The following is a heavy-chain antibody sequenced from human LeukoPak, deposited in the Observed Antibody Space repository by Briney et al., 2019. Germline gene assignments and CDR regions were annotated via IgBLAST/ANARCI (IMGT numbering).Heavy chain of an antibody. CDR3: ARAGYCSGGSCYSNWFDP. CDR1: GYTFTSYA. CDR2: INAGNGNT. D-gene: IGHD2-15*01. V-gene: IGHV1-3*03. Sequence: ASVKVSCKASGYTFTSYAMHWVRQAPGQRLEWMGWINAGNGNTKYSQEFQGRVTITRDTSASTAYMELSSLRSEDMAVYYCARAGYCSGGSCYSNWFDPWGQGTLVTVSS. J-gene: IGHJ5*02.